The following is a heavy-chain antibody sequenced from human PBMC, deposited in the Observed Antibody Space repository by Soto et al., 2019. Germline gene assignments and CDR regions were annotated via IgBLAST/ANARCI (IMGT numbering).Heavy chain of an antibody. Sequence: GGSLRLSCAASGFTFSSYAMSWVRQAPGKGLEWVSAISGSGGSTYYADSVKGRFTISRDNSKNTLYLQMNSLRAEDTAVYYCANHQGSEWLLLVDAFDIWGQGTMVTVSS. CDR1: GFTFSSYA. J-gene: IGHJ3*02. V-gene: IGHV3-23*01. D-gene: IGHD3-22*01. CDR3: ANHQGSEWLLLVDAFDI. CDR2: ISGSGGST.